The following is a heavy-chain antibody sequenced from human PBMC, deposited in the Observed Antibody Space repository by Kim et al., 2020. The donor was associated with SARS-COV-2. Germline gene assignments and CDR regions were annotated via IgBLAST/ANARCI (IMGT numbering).Heavy chain of an antibody. CDR3: AKNYYDSSGYYYFDY. Sequence: DSVKGRLTISRDNSKNTLYLQMNSLRAEDTAVYYCAKNYYDSSGYYYFDYWGQGTLVTVSS. V-gene: IGHV3-30*02. J-gene: IGHJ4*02. D-gene: IGHD3-22*01.